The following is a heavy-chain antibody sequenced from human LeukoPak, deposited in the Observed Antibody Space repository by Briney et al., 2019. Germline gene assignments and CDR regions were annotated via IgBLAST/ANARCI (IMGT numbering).Heavy chain of an antibody. CDR2: IYSAGST. V-gene: IGHV3-53*05. Sequence: GGSLRLSCVASGFTVSSNYMSWVRQAPGKGLEWVSVIYSAGSTYYADSVKGRFTISRDNSKNTLYLQMNSLRAEDTAVYYCAKDWRSFNYYDSSGYLYWGQGTLVTVSS. CDR1: GFTVSSNY. J-gene: IGHJ4*02. CDR3: AKDWRSFNYYDSSGYLY. D-gene: IGHD3-22*01.